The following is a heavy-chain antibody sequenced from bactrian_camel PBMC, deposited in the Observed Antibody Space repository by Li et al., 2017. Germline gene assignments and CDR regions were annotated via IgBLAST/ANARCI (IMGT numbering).Heavy chain of an antibody. J-gene: IGHJ4*01. D-gene: IGHD1*01. CDR2: LDSDGIA. CDR3: AADLGGDRRCMACIASRACD. V-gene: IGHV3S53*01. Sequence: VQLVESGGGSVQTGGSLRLSCTLSGYNNIKNYMGWFRRPPGNGREAVAALDSDGIADYAAYAAGRFTISKDNAKNLILQMTSLKPEDTAMYYCAADLGGDRRCMACIASRACDWGQGTQVTVS. CDR1: GYNNIKNY.